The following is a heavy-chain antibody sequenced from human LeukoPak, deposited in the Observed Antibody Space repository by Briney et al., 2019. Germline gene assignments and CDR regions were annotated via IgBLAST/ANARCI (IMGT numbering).Heavy chain of an antibody. V-gene: IGHV3-23*01. CDR3: AKDHPGTVVVAATQDFDY. J-gene: IGHJ4*02. CDR1: GFTLSSYA. D-gene: IGHD2-15*01. Sequence: GSLRLSCAASGFTLSSYAMSWVRQAPGKGLEWVSAISGSGGSTYYADSVKGRFTISRDNSKNTLYLQMNSLRAEDTAVYYCAKDHPGTVVVAATQDFDYWGQGTLVTVSS. CDR2: ISGSGGST.